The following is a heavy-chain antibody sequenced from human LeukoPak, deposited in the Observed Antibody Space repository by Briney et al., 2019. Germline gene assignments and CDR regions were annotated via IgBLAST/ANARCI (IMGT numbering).Heavy chain of an antibody. Sequence: ASVKVSCKASGGTFSSYAISWVRQAPGQGLEWMGGIIPIFGTANYAQTFKGRVTITADKSTSTAYMELSSLRAEDTAVYYCARDHAGMARTGAFDIWGQGTMVTVSS. D-gene: IGHD5-24*01. CDR1: GGTFSSYA. CDR2: IIPIFGTA. CDR3: ARDHAGMARTGAFDI. J-gene: IGHJ3*02. V-gene: IGHV1-69*06.